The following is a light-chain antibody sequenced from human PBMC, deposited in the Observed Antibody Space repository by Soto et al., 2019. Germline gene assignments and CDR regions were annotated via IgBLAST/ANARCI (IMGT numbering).Light chain of an antibody. CDR3: NSYTRDSTWV. Sequence: QPVLTQPASVSGSPGQSIAISCTGTSSDIGTYDYVSWYQQLPGKAPKVLIYEVTYRPSGVSNRFSGSKSGNTASLTISGLQAEDEADYYCNSYTRDSTWVFGGGTNLTVL. CDR2: EVT. CDR1: SSDIGTYDY. J-gene: IGLJ3*02. V-gene: IGLV2-14*01.